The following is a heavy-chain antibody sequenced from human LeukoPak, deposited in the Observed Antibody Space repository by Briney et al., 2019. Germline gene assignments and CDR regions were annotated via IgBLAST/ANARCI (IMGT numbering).Heavy chain of an antibody. CDR3: AREDIVAVPAAFDY. CDR2: ISYDGSNK. Sequence: GRSLRLSCAASGFTFSSYAMHWVRQAPGKGLEWVAVISYDGSNKYYADSVKGRFTISRDNSKNTLYLQMNSLRAEDTAVYYCAREDIVAVPAAFDYWGQGTLVTVSP. CDR1: GFTFSSYA. J-gene: IGHJ4*02. V-gene: IGHV3-30-3*01. D-gene: IGHD2-2*01.